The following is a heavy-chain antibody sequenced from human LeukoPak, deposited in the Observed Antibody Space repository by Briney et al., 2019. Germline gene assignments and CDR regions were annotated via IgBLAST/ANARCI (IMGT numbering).Heavy chain of an antibody. J-gene: IGHJ4*02. CDR1: GFTFSSYG. CDR3: ARGGFTGTSCPYFDY. Sequence: GGSLRLSCAASGFTFSSYGMHWVRQAPGKGLVGVSRISSDESSTTYADSVKGRFTISRDNAKNTLYLKMNTLRAEDTAIYFCARGGFTGTSCPYFDYWGQGTLVTVSS. CDR2: ISSDESST. D-gene: IGHD2-2*01. V-gene: IGHV3-74*01.